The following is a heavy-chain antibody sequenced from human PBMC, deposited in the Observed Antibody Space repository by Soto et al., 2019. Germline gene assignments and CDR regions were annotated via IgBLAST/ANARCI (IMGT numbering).Heavy chain of an antibody. Sequence: QITLNETGPTLVKPTQTLTLTCTFSGFSLSTREVGVGWIRQPPGKALEWLALIYWDDDKRYSPSLKSRLAITKDTSKNQVVLTMTSIDPVDTATYYCAHRVAGADTYNYGGQGILVTVSS. V-gene: IGHV2-5*02. D-gene: IGHD6-19*01. J-gene: IGHJ4*02. CDR1: GFSLSTREVG. CDR3: AHRVAGADTYNY. CDR2: IYWDDDK.